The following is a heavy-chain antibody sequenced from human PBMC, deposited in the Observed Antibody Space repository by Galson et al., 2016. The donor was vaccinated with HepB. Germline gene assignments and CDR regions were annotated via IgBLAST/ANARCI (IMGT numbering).Heavy chain of an antibody. CDR3: TYNWFDP. D-gene: IGHD1-1*01. CDR1: GFDLRNYA. V-gene: IGHV3-23*01. CDR2: IRHSGGDT. J-gene: IGHJ5*02. Sequence: SLRLSCAASGFDLRNYAMSWVRQAPGKGLEWVSAIRHSGGDTHYGDSVKGRFTISRDTSKNTLYLQMNSLRVDDTAVYSTTYNWFDPWGQGTLVTVSP.